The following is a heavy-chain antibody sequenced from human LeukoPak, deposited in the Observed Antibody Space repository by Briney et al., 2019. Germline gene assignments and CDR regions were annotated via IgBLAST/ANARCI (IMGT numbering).Heavy chain of an antibody. CDR2: INHSGST. V-gene: IGHV4-34*01. Sequence: PSETLSLTCVLYGGSSSGYYWSWIRQPPGKGLEWIGEINHSGSTNYNPSLKSRVTISVDTSKNQFSLKLSSVTAADTAVYYCARRRARSTFDYWGQGTLVTVSS. CDR1: GGSSSGYY. CDR3: ARRRARSTFDY. D-gene: IGHD2-2*01. J-gene: IGHJ4*02.